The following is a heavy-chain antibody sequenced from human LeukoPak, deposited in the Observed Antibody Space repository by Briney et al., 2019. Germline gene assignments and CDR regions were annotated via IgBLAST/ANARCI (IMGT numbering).Heavy chain of an antibody. CDR2: IYYHGST. V-gene: IGHV4-61*01. D-gene: IGHD6-13*01. Sequence: PSETLTLTCTASGDPISGYSNHKWSWIRQPPGKGLEWIGYIYYHGSTNYKPSLKSRVTFSVDTSKNQFSLKLTSVTAADTAVYDCAREYSAFDYGREGTLVTVSS. J-gene: IGHJ4*02. CDR3: AREYSAFDY. CDR1: GDPISGYSNHK.